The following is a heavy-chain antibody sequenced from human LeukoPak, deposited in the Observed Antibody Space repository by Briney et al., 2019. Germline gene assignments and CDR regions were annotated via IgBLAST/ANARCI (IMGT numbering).Heavy chain of an antibody. Sequence: SETLSLTCTVSGGSISSGGYYWSWIRQPPGKGLEWIGYIYHSGSTYYNPSLKSRVTISVGRSKNQFSLKLSSVTAADTAVYYCARDSRGPSYYFDYWGQGTLVTVSS. CDR3: ARDSRGPSYYFDY. V-gene: IGHV4-30-2*01. CDR2: IYHSGST. CDR1: GGSISSGGYY. J-gene: IGHJ4*02.